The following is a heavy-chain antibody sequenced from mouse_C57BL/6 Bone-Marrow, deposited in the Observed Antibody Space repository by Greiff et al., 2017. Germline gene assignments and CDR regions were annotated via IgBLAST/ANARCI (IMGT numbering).Heavy chain of an antibody. V-gene: IGHV1-55*01. D-gene: IGHD6-2*01. CDR2: IYPGSGST. CDR3: ARSLVFAY. Sequence: VQLQQPGAELVKPGASVKMSCKASGYTFTSYWITWVKQRPGQGLEWIGDIYPGSGSTNYNEKFKSKATLTVDKSSRTAYMQLSSLTSEDSAVYYCARSLVFAYWGQWTLVTVSA. CDR1: GYTFTSYW. J-gene: IGHJ3*01.